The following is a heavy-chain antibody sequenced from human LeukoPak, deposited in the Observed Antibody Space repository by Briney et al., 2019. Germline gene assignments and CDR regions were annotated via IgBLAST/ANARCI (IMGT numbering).Heavy chain of an antibody. D-gene: IGHD2-2*01. CDR3: ARHVGGYCRSTNCYGDY. J-gene: IGHJ4*02. V-gene: IGHV5-51*01. Sequence: GESLKISCKGSGYSFTSYWIGWVRQMPGKGLEWMGIIYPDIRYSPSFQGQVTISADKSISTAYLQWSSLKASDTAMYYCARHVGGYCRSTNCYGDYWGQGTLVTVSS. CDR1: GYSFTSYW. CDR2: IYPDI.